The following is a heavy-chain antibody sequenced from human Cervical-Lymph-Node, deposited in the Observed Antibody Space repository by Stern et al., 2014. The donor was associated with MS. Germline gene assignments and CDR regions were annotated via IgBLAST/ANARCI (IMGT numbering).Heavy chain of an antibody. CDR1: GFSFSNYA. CDR3: ARGGDYIWGSPVDH. D-gene: IGHD3-16*01. V-gene: IGHV3-30-3*01. Sequence: VQLVESGGGVVQPGTSLRLSCAASGFSFSNYAVHWVRPAPGTGLEWVVVISNDEIKKFYADSVKGRYTISRDNSNNTLYLQMNSLRFEDTAVYYCARGGDYIWGSPVDHWGQGTLVSVSS. CDR2: ISNDEIKK. J-gene: IGHJ4*02.